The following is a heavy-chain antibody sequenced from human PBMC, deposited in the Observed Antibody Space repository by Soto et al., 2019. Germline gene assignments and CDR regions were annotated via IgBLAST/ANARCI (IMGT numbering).Heavy chain of an antibody. J-gene: IGHJ4*02. V-gene: IGHV1-18*01. Sequence: ASVKVSCKASGYTFTRYGISWVRQAPGQGLEWMGWISGYNGNTNCAQKVQGRVTMTTDTSTSTAYMELRSLRSDDTAVYYCARSRGTTTNVDYWGQGTLVTVSS. CDR2: ISGYNGNT. CDR3: ARSRGTTTNVDY. CDR1: GYTFTRYG. D-gene: IGHD2-8*01.